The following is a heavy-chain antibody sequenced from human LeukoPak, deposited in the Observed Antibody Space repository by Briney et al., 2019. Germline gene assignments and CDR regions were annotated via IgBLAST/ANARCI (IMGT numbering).Heavy chain of an antibody. J-gene: IGHJ4*02. CDR2: IYSGGST. D-gene: IGHD1-1*01. Sequence: GGSLRLSCAASGFTVSSKYMSWVRQAPGKGLEWVSVIYSGGSTYYADSVKGRFTISRDNSKNTLYLQMNSLRAEDTAVYYCAKDAGVLELDYWGQGTLVTVSS. V-gene: IGHV3-53*05. CDR3: AKDAGVLELDY. CDR1: GFTVSSKY.